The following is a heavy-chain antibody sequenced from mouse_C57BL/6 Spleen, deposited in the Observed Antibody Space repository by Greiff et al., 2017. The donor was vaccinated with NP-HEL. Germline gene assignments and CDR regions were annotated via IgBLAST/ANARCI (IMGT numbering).Heavy chain of an antibody. V-gene: IGHV1-64*01. CDR3: ARWDDYDGLWFAY. CDR1: GYTFTSYW. D-gene: IGHD2-4*01. Sequence: VQLQQSGAELVKPGASVKLSCKASGYTFTSYWMHWVKQRPGQGLEWIGMIHPNSGSTNYNEKFKSKATLTVDKSSSTAYMQLSSLASEDSAVYYCARWDDYDGLWFAYWGQGTLVTVSA. J-gene: IGHJ3*01. CDR2: IHPNSGST.